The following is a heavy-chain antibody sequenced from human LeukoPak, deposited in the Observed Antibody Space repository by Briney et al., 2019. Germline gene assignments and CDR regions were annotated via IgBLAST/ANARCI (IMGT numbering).Heavy chain of an antibody. Sequence: GGSLRLSCAASGFTFSSYSMNWVRQAPGKGLEWVSSISSSSGYIYYADSVKGRFTVSRDNTKNSLYLQMNSLRAEDTAVYYCARDRGIDYYGSGSYYRHYYYYMDVWGKGATVTVSS. D-gene: IGHD3-10*01. CDR3: ARDRGIDYYGSGSYYRHYYYYMDV. CDR2: ISSSSGYI. J-gene: IGHJ6*03. CDR1: GFTFSSYS. V-gene: IGHV3-21*04.